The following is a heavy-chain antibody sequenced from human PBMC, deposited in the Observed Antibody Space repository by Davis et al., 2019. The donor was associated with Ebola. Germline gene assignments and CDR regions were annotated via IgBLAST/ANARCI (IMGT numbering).Heavy chain of an antibody. CDR2: ISAYNGNT. J-gene: IGHJ4*02. Sequence: ASVKVSCKASGYTFTSYGISWVRQAPGQGLEWMGWISAYNGNTNYAQKLQGRVTMTTDTSTSTAYMELRSLRSDDTAVYYCARVLPHDYTEPFDYWGQGTLVTVSS. V-gene: IGHV1-18*01. D-gene: IGHD4-11*01. CDR1: GYTFTSYG. CDR3: ARVLPHDYTEPFDY.